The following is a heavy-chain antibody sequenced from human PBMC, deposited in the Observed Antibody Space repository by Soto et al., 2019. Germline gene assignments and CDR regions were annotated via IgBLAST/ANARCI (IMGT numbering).Heavy chain of an antibody. Sequence: SLRLSCAAAGFTFDDYAMHWVRQVPGKGLEWVSGINWNSGSIGYGDSVKGRFAISRDNAKNSLHLQMNSLSAEDTAFYYCVKDESINWYSGHFRHWGQGPLVTVSS. CDR1: GFTFDDYA. CDR2: INWNSGSI. V-gene: IGHV3-9*01. D-gene: IGHD6-13*01. CDR3: VKDESINWYSGHFRH. J-gene: IGHJ1*01.